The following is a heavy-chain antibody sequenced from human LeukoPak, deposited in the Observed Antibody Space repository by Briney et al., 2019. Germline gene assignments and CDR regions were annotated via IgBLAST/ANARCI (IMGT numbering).Heavy chain of an antibody. CDR1: GFTFDDYG. V-gene: IGHV3-20*04. J-gene: IGHJ4*02. CDR2: INWNGGST. D-gene: IGHD4-23*01. CDR3: ARGRDYGGNKWAFDY. Sequence: GGSLRLSCAASGFTFDDYGMSWVRQAPGKGLEWVSGINWNGGSTTYADSVKGRFTISRDNAKNSMYLQMNSLRAEDTALYYCARGRDYGGNKWAFDYWGQGTLVTVSS.